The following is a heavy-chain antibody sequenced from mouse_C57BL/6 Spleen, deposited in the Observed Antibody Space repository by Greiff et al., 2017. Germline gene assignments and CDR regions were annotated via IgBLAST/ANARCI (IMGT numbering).Heavy chain of an antibody. Sequence: QVQLKQPGAELVKPGASVKLSCKASGYTFTSYWMQWVKQRPGQGLEWIGEIDPSDSYTNYNQKFKGKATLTVDTSSSTVYMQLSSLTSEDSAVYYCARSRELIYAMDYWGQGTSVTVSS. J-gene: IGHJ4*01. D-gene: IGHD1-3*01. V-gene: IGHV1-50*01. CDR2: IDPSDSYT. CDR1: GYTFTSYW. CDR3: ARSRELIYAMDY.